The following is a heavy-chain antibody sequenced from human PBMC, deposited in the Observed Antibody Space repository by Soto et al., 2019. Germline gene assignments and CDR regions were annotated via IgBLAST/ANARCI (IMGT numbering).Heavy chain of an antibody. Sequence: GGSLRLSCAAFGFKISSSSMNWVRQAPGRGLEWVAYISDSGSNTRYADSVKGRFTVSRDNSKNTLYLQMNSLGAEDTAVYYCARDSSGYIDYWGQGTLVTVSS. CDR1: GFKISSSS. J-gene: IGHJ4*02. CDR2: ISDSGSNT. D-gene: IGHD3-22*01. CDR3: ARDSSGYIDY. V-gene: IGHV3-48*01.